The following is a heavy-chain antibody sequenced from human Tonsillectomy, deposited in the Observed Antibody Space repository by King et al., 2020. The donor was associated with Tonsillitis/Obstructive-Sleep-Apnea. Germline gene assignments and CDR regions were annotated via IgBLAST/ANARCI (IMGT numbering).Heavy chain of an antibody. Sequence: VQLVESGGGLIQPGGSLRLSCAASGFSISYNYMSWVRQAPGKGLEWVSSIYTGDREDYAESVKGRFNISRDNSKNTLFFQMNSLRVEDTAMYYCAGDATSITAWALWGQGTPVTVSS. J-gene: IGHJ4*02. CDR3: AGDATSITAWAL. CDR1: GFSISYNY. CDR2: IYTGDRE. D-gene: IGHD1-20*01. V-gene: IGHV3-53*01.